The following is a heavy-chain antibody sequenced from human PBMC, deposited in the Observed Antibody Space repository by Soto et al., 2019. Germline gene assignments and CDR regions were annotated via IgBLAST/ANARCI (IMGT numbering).Heavy chain of an antibody. CDR1: GGTFSSYA. Sequence: QVQLVQSGAEVKKPGSSVKVSCKASGGTFSSYAISWVRQAPGQGLEWMGGIIPIFGTANYAQEFQGRVTITADDPPTTAYMELSSLRTEDTAVYYCARGYYAILTGAEGMDVWGQGTTVTVSS. D-gene: IGHD3-9*01. CDR2: IIPIFGTA. CDR3: ARGYYAILTGAEGMDV. J-gene: IGHJ6*02. V-gene: IGHV1-69*12.